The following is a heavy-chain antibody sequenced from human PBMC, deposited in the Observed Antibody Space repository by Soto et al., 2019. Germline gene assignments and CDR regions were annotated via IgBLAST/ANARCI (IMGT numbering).Heavy chain of an antibody. CDR1: GGSISGGVGGLYY. Sequence: QLQLRESGPGLVKPSETLSLTCTVSGGSISGGVGGLYYWSWIRQPPGKGLEWIGYIYDSGSTYYNPSLKSRVTISGDTSQNQFSLGLSSVTAADTAVYYCAREVIPLTTDWYFDLWGRGTLVTVSS. V-gene: IGHV4-30-4*01. D-gene: IGHD4-17*01. CDR2: IYDSGST. CDR3: AREVIPLTTDWYFDL. J-gene: IGHJ2*01.